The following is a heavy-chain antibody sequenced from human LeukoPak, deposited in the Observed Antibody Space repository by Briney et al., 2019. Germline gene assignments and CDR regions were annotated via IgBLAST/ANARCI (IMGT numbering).Heavy chain of an antibody. J-gene: IGHJ2*01. D-gene: IGHD5-24*01. Sequence: PSETLSLTCTVSRGSISTTSYYWGWSRQSPGKGLEWIGSIYYSGSTSYNPSLNSRVTMSVDTSKKQFSLRLSSVTAADTAVYYCARHVRWLQLTLYFDIWGRGTLVTVSS. V-gene: IGHV4-39*01. CDR1: RGSISTTSYY. CDR2: IYYSGST. CDR3: ARHVRWLQLTLYFDI.